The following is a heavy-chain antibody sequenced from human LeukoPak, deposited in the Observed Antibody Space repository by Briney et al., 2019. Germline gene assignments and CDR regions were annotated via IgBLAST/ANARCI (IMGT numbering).Heavy chain of an antibody. V-gene: IGHV4-34*01. J-gene: IGHJ3*02. CDR2: INHSGST. D-gene: IGHD4-17*01. CDR3: AREDYGDQTGDAFDI. Sequence: GSLRLSCAASGFTFSSSAMSWIRQPPGKGLEWIGEINHSGSTNYNPSLKSRVTISVDTSKNQFSLKLSSVTAADTAVYYCAREDYGDQTGDAFDIWGQGTMVTVSS. CDR1: GFTFSSSA.